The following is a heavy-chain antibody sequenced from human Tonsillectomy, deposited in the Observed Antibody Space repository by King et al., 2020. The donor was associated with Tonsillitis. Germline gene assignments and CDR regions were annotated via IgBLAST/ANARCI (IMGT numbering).Heavy chain of an antibody. CDR2: INPNTGGT. D-gene: IGHD7-27*01. Sequence: VQLVQSGAEVKKPGASVKVSCKASGYTFTAYHIHWVRQAPGQGLEWLGWINPNTGGTNNAQTFQGRVTMTRDTSVSTAYMDLNRLSSDDTAVYFCARVGPGDFADAFDIWGRGTMVTVSS. CDR1: GYTFTAYH. V-gene: IGHV1-2*02. J-gene: IGHJ3*02. CDR3: ARVGPGDFADAFDI.